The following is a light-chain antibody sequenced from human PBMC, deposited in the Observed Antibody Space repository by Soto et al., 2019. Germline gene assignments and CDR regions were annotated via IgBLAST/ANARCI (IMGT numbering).Light chain of an antibody. J-gene: IGLJ2*01. Sequence: QSVLTQPPSESRAPGQRVTISCTGSRSNIGAGYDVHWYQQLPGTAPKLLIYGNSNRPSGVPDRFSGSKSGTSASLAITGLQAEDEAYYYCQSYDSSLSGWVFGGGTKLTIL. CDR3: QSYDSSLSGWV. CDR1: RSNIGAGYD. V-gene: IGLV1-40*01. CDR2: GNS.